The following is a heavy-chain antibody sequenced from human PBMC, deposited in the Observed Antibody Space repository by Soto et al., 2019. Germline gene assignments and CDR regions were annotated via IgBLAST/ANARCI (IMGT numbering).Heavy chain of an antibody. D-gene: IGHD3-16*01. CDR2: IYHGGST. J-gene: IGHJ3*02. CDR1: GGSISSDYYS. V-gene: IGHV4-30-2*01. Sequence: QVQLQESGSGLVKLSETLSLTCAVSGGSISSDYYSWSWIRQPPGKDLEWIGYIYHGGSTYYNPSLRSRVTLSVDTSKNHFSLRLTSVTAADTAVYSCARLNRLRNDAFDIWGQGTLVAVSS. CDR3: ARLNRLRNDAFDI.